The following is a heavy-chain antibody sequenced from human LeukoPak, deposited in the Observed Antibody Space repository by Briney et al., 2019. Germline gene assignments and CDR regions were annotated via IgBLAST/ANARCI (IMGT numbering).Heavy chain of an antibody. CDR2: ISGSGGST. CDR3: AKSIVGATRGYAFDI. V-gene: IGHV3-23*01. D-gene: IGHD1-26*01. CDR1: GFTFSSYW. J-gene: IGHJ3*02. Sequence: GGSLRPSCAASGFTFSSYWMHWVRQAPGKGLEWVSAISGSGGSTYYADSVKGRFTISRDNSKNTLYLQMNSLRAADTAVYYCAKSIVGATRGYAFDIWDQGTMVTVSS.